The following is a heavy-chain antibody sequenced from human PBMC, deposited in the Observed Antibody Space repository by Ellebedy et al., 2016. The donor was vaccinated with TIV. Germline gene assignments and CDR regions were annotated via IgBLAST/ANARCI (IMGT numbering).Heavy chain of an antibody. CDR3: TREAANWNYPYYYYNGMDV. J-gene: IGHJ6*02. Sequence: GGSLRLSXTASGFTLGAFAISWVRQAPGKGLEWVGFIGSKGYGGTTQYAASVKGRFAISRDDSKSIAYLQMNSLKTEDTALYYCTREAANWNYPYYYYNGMDVWGQGTTVTVSS. CDR1: GFTLGAFA. V-gene: IGHV3-49*04. D-gene: IGHD1-7*01. CDR2: IGSKGYGGTT.